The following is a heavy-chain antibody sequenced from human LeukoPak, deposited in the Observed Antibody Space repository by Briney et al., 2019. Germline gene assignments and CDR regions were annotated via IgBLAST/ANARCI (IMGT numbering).Heavy chain of an antibody. D-gene: IGHD2-8*01. J-gene: IGHJ4*02. CDR3: AKDTSIGRYCTNGVCSPFDY. CDR1: GFTFSSYA. CDR2: ISDTGATT. Sequence: SGGSLRLSCAGSGFTFSSYAMSWVRQAPGKGLEWVSAISDTGATTYDADSVKGRFTISRDNSRSTLYLQMNSLRAEDTALYYCAKDTSIGRYCTNGVCSPFDYWAREPWSPSPQ. V-gene: IGHV3-23*01.